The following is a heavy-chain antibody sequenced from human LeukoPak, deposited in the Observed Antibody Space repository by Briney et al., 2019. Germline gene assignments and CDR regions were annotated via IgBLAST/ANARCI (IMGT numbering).Heavy chain of an antibody. CDR3: VRHHTYYGNFDY. Sequence: SETLSLTSTVSGGSISSSNYYWGWIRQPPGKGLEWIGSMYYSGSTYYNPSLKSRVTISVDTSKNQFSLTLSSVTAADTAVYSCVRHHTYYGNFDYWGQGTLVTVSS. D-gene: IGHD4-17*01. V-gene: IGHV4-39*01. J-gene: IGHJ4*02. CDR1: GGSISSSNYY. CDR2: MYYSGST.